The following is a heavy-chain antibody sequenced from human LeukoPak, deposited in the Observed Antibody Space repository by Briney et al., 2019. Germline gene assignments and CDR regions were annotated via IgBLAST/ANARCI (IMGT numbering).Heavy chain of an antibody. CDR3: AREHSASALDS. D-gene: IGHD1-26*01. CDR2: LNPRGDST. V-gene: IGHV1-46*02. Sequence: ASGKVTCKASGFAFDTYYMHWVRQAPGQGLEWMGILNPRGDSTTYAQKFQGRVTMTKGMSTGTFYLEVSSLRSEDTAVYYCAREHSASALDSWGQGTLVTVSS. J-gene: IGHJ4*02. CDR1: GFAFDTYY.